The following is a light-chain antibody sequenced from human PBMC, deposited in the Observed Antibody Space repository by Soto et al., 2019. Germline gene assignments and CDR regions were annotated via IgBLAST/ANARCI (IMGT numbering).Light chain of an antibody. CDR1: QGISSY. J-gene: IGKJ4*01. Sequence: DIQLTQSPSFLSASVGDRVTITCRASQGISSYLAWYQQKPGKAPKLLIYAASTLQSGVPSRFSGSGSGTEFTLTSSSLQPEDLATYYCQQLNSYPPLTFGGANTVEIK. CDR3: QQLNSYPPLT. V-gene: IGKV1-9*01. CDR2: AAS.